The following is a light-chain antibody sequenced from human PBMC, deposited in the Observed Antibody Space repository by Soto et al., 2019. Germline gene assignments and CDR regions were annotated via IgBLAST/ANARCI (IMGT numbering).Light chain of an antibody. V-gene: IGLV2-23*02. CDR1: NSNIGTYNL. CDR3: CSYAGSSTLYG. Sequence: QSVLTPPASGSRSPGQSSTISCTGNNSNIGTYNLVSWYQQQPGTAPNIMISEVNQRPSGVSDRFSGSKSGNTASLTISGLQAEDEADYYCCSYAGSSTLYGFGTGTKVTVL. CDR2: EVN. J-gene: IGLJ1*01.